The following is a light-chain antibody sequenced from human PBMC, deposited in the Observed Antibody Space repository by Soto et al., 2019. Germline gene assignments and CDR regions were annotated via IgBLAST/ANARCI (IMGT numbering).Light chain of an antibody. Sequence: DIQMTQSPSTLSASVGDRVTITCRASQSISNWLAWYQQKPGKAPKLLIYKASTLESGVPSRFSGTGSGTEFTLTIVSLQPDDFATYYCHQCSFSHTFGGGTKVEIK. CDR2: KAS. V-gene: IGKV1-5*03. CDR1: QSISNW. J-gene: IGKJ4*02. CDR3: HQCSFSHT.